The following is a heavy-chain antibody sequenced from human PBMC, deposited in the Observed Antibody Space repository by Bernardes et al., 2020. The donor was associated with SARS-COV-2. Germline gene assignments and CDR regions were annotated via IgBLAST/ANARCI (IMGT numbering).Heavy chain of an antibody. J-gene: IGHJ4*02. V-gene: IGHV3-21*01. CDR2: ISTTRSYI. Sequence: GGSRRLSCAVSGFTFSRRSVSWVSQVPGKGLGWVASISTTRSYIYYADSVKGRFTISRDNAKNSLSLQRNSLRAVDTALYYCARHFVAGTTYPIDYWGPGALVTFSP. D-gene: IGHD6-19*01. CDR3: ARHFVAGTTYPIDY. CDR1: GFTFSRRS.